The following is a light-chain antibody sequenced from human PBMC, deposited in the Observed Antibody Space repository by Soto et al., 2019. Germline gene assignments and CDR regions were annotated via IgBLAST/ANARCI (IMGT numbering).Light chain of an antibody. Sequence: EIVMTQSPATLSVSPGERATLSCRASQSVGSTLAWYQQKPGQAPRPLIYGASTRATGVPGRFSGSESGTEFSLTNSSLQAEDLEVYYCQQYHDWPPLTVGGGTKVEIK. CDR2: GAS. J-gene: IGKJ4*01. V-gene: IGKV3-15*01. CDR3: QQYHDWPPLT. CDR1: QSVGST.